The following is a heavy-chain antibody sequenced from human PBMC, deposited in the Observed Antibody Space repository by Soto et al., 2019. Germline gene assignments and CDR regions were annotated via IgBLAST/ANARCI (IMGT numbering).Heavy chain of an antibody. J-gene: IGHJ6*02. V-gene: IGHV1-3*01. CDR1: GYTFTSYV. CDR2: INAGNGNT. D-gene: IGHD2-2*01. Sequence: SVMVSCKASGYTFTSYVMHWVRQAPVQRLEWMGWINAGNGNTKYSQKFQGRVTITRDTSASTAYMELSSLRSEDTAVYYCARDGTGYCSRTSCQLDYVMDVWGQGTTVTVS. CDR3: ARDGTGYCSRTSCQLDYVMDV.